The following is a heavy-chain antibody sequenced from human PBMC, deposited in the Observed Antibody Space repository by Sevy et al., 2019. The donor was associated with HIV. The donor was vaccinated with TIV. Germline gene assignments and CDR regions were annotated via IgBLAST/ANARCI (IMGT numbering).Heavy chain of an antibody. V-gene: IGHV1-24*01. Sequence: ASVKASCKVFGSTLSKLSMHWVRQAPGKGLEWMGRFDPEDGETIYSQKFQGRVTMTEDTSTDTAYMELSSLRSEDTAVYHCAAAREYYEDTSGYLDYWGQGTLVTVSS. CDR2: FDPEDGET. CDR3: AAAREYYEDTSGYLDY. J-gene: IGHJ4*02. D-gene: IGHD3-22*01. CDR1: GSTLSKLS.